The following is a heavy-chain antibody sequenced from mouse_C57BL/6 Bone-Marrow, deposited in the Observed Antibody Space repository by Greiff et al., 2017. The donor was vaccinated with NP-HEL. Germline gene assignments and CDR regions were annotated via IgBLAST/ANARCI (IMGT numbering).Heavy chain of an antibody. CDR2: LAPNSGGT. D-gene: IGHD1-1*01. V-gene: IGHV1-72*01. CDR3: ARYDYGSRGWYFDV. J-gene: IGHJ1*03. Sequence: QVQLQQPGADLVKPGASVKLSCKASGYTFTSSWMPWVKQRPGRGLAWIGRLAPNSGGTKFNEKFKTKATLPVANPSSTAYMQLSSLTSEDSAVSYWARYDYGSRGWYFDVWGTGTTVTVSS. CDR1: GYTFTSSW.